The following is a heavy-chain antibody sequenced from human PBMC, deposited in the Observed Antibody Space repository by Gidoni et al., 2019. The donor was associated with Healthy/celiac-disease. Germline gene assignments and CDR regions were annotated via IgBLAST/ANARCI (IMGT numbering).Heavy chain of an antibody. CDR3: ARSTRAFGDY. CDR2: ISSSGSTI. V-gene: IGHV3-48*03. J-gene: IGHJ4*02. D-gene: IGHD3-16*01. Sequence: EVQLVESGGGLVQPGVSLRLSCAASGFPFSSYEMNWVRQAPGKGLEWVSYISSSGSTIYYADSVKGRFTISRDNAKNSLYLQMNSLRAEDTAVYYCARSTRAFGDYWGQGTLVTVSS. CDR1: GFPFSSYE.